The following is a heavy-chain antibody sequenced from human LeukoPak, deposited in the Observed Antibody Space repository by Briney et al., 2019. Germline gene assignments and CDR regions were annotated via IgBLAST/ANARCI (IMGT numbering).Heavy chain of an antibody. CDR2: ISGSGGST. J-gene: IGHJ4*02. CDR3: ARVPYCSGGSCYKGSVD. D-gene: IGHD2-15*01. V-gene: IGHV3-23*01. CDR1: GFTFSSYA. Sequence: GGSLRLSCAASGFTFSSYAMSWVRQAPGKGLEWVSAISGSGGSTYYADSVKGRFTISRDNSKNTLYLQMNSLRAEDTAVYYCARVPYCSGGSCYKGSVDWGQGTLVTVSS.